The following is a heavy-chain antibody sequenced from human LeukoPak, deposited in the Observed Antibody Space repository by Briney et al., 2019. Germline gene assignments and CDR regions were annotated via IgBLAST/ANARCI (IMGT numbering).Heavy chain of an antibody. Sequence: PSETLSLTCTVSSGSIKSYYWGWVRQPPGKGLEWIGRIYTTGATQYNPSLKSRVTMSIDTSTNQFSLNLTSMTAADTAVYYCGRQGYTAGYYFLDFWSQGTLVAVS. CDR2: IYTTGAT. V-gene: IGHV4-4*07. CDR1: SGSIKSYY. D-gene: IGHD1-26*01. CDR3: GRQGYTAGYYFLDF. J-gene: IGHJ4*02.